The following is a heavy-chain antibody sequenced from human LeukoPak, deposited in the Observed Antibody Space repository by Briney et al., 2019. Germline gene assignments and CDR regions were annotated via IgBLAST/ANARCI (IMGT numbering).Heavy chain of an antibody. CDR3: ARAPVSGYFDY. Sequence: PGGSLRLSCAASGFTFSSYGMHWVRRAPGKGLEWVAVIWYDGSNKYYADSVKGRFTISRDNSKNTLYLQMNSLRAEDTAVYYCARAPVSGYFDYWGQGTLVTVSS. CDR2: IWYDGSNK. D-gene: IGHD3-10*01. CDR1: GFTFSSYG. V-gene: IGHV3-33*01. J-gene: IGHJ4*02.